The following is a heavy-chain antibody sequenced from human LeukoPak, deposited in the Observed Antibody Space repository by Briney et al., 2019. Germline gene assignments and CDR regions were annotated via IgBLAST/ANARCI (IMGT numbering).Heavy chain of an antibody. CDR3: ARGPNLNLWGGSWTDYYKGG. Sequence: GASVTVSCKPSGDTFSSHDFNWVRQATGQGLEWMGWMNPKTGGTGYAQKFQGRVTMTRDTSIGKAYMELSSLTSEDTAIYFCARGPNLNLWGGSWTDYYKGGWGGGTTVTVPS. D-gene: IGHD3-3*01. J-gene: IGHJ6*03. CDR2: MNPKTGGT. CDR1: GDTFSSHD. V-gene: IGHV1-8*01.